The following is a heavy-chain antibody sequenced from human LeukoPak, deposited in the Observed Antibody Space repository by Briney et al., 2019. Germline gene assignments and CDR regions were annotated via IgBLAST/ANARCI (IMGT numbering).Heavy chain of an antibody. CDR2: ISGSGGNT. CDR3: AKDSATYGRFDY. J-gene: IGHJ4*02. D-gene: IGHD3-10*01. CDR1: GFTFSSYG. Sequence: KCGGSLRLSCAASGFTFSSYGMSWARQAPGKGLEWVSAISGSGGNTYYADPVKGRFSISRDNSKNTLYLQMNSLRAEDTAVYFCAKDSATYGRFDYWGQGSMATVSS. V-gene: IGHV3-23*01.